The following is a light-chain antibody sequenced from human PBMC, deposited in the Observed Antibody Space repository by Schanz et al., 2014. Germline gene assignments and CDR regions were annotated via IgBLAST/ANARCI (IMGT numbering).Light chain of an antibody. Sequence: ETVMTQSPATLSVSPGERATLSCRASQSVSINVAWYQQRPGQAPRLLIFGTASRATGIPARFSGSGSGTEFTLTISSLQSEDVAVYYCQHYYNWPRTFGQGTKVEIK. CDR2: GTA. V-gene: IGKV3D-15*01. CDR1: QSVSIN. CDR3: QHYYNWPRT. J-gene: IGKJ1*01.